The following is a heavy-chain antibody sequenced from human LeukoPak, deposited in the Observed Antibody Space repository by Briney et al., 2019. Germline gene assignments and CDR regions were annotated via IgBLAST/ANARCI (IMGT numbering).Heavy chain of an antibody. CDR2: IYHSGST. V-gene: IGHV4-4*02. D-gene: IGHD4-17*01. CDR3: ARARTTTVTPLEGGIYYYYYYMDV. CDR1: GGSISSSNW. Sequence: SGTLSLTCAVSGGSISSSNWWSWVRQPPGKGLEWIGEIYHSGSTNYNPSLKSRVTISVDKSKNQFSLKLSSVTAADTAVYYCARARTTTVTPLEGGIYYYYYYMDVWGKGTTVTISS. J-gene: IGHJ6*03.